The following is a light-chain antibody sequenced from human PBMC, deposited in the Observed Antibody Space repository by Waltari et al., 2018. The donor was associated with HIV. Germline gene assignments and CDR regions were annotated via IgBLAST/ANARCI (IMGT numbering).Light chain of an antibody. CDR2: EVS. J-gene: IGLJ2*01. CDR1: SSDVGGYNY. CDR3: SSYTSSSTVL. Sequence: QSALTQPASVSGSPGQSLTISCTGTSSDVGGYNYVSWYQQPPGKAPKLMIYEVSNRPSGVSNRFSGSSSGNTASLTISGLQAEDEADYYCSSYTSSSTVLFGGGTKLTVL. V-gene: IGLV2-14*01.